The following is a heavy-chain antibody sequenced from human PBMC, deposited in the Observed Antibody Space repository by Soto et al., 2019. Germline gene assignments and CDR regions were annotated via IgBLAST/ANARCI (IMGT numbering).Heavy chain of an antibody. CDR3: ARVACSSSSCYKISVHYGMDV. Sequence: GASVKVSCKASGYKFTTYAIGWVRQAPGQGLEWMGWIGPYNGNTNYAREFQGRVTITTDTFTTTAYMDLRSLRSDDTAAYYCARVACSSSSCYKISVHYGMDVWGQGTTVTVSS. V-gene: IGHV1-18*01. CDR2: IGPYNGNT. J-gene: IGHJ6*02. CDR1: GYKFTTYA. D-gene: IGHD2-2*02.